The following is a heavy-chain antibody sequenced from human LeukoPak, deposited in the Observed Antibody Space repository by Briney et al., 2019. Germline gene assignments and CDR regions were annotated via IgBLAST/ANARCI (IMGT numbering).Heavy chain of an antibody. CDR2: IKPNRVGT. D-gene: IGHD4-11*01. CDR1: GYTFTGYY. Sequence: ASVKVSCKASGYTFTGYYMHWVRQAPGPGLEGMGWIKPNRVGTNYAQKSQGRVTMTRGTSISTAYMELSRLRSEDTAVYYCAREAGTVTTLSNHAGGHCMAVWGKGTTVTVSS. V-gene: IGHV1-2*02. J-gene: IGHJ6*03. CDR3: AREAGTVTTLSNHAGGHCMAV.